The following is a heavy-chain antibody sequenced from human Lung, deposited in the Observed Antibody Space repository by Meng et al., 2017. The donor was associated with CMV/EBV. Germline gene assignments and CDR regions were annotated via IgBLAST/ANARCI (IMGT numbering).Heavy chain of an antibody. CDR3: AATSSSYFFDAFDI. Sequence: SXKISCAASGFTFDDYAMHWVRQAPGKGLEWVSGISWNSGSIGYADSVKGRFTISRDNAKNSLYLQMNRLRSEDTAVYYCAATSSSYFFDAFDIWGQGTMVTVSS. V-gene: IGHV3-9*01. CDR1: GFTFDDYA. J-gene: IGHJ3*02. CDR2: ISWNSGSI. D-gene: IGHD6-6*01.